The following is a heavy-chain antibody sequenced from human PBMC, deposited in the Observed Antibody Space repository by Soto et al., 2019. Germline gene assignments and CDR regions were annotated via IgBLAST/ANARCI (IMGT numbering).Heavy chain of an antibody. V-gene: IGHV3-11*01. CDR3: ARVSWREKYGMDV. J-gene: IGHJ6*02. Sequence: GGSLRLSGAASGFTFSDSYISWIRQAPWKGLEWISYITFSGNTVYYADSLKGRFTISRDNAKNSLYLQMNRLRAEDTAVYYCARVSWREKYGMDVWGQGTTVSGS. CDR2: ITFSGNTV. CDR1: GFTFSDSY.